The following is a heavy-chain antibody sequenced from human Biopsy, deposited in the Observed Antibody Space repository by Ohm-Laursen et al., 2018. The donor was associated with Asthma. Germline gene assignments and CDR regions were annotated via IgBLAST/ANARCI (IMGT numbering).Heavy chain of an antibody. CDR3: SRDRGESGYDFGRYDY. J-gene: IGHJ4*02. Sequence: SLRLSCAASGFSFSEFVMHWVRQAPGKGLEWVAVISYDGSTKYYADSVKGRFTISRDNAKNSLYLQMNSLRAEDTAVYYCSRDRGESGYDFGRYDYWGQGTLVTVSS. CDR2: ISYDGSTK. CDR1: GFSFSEFV. D-gene: IGHD5-12*01. V-gene: IGHV3-30*03.